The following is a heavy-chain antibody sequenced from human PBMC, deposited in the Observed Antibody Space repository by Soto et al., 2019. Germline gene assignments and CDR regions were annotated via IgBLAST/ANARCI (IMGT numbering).Heavy chain of an antibody. CDR3: AKRGSGSYFDY. CDR2: ISGSGGST. Sequence: EVQLLESGGGWVQPGGSLRLSCAASGFTFSSYAMNWVRQAPGKGLEWVSVISGSGGSTYYADSGKGRFSISRDSSKNTLYLQMNSLRAEDTAVYYCAKRGSGSYFDYWGQGTLVTVSS. V-gene: IGHV3-23*01. J-gene: IGHJ4*02. D-gene: IGHD1-26*01. CDR1: GFTFSSYA.